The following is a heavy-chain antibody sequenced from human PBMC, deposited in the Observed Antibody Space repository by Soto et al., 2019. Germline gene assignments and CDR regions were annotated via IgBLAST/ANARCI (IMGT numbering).Heavy chain of an antibody. J-gene: IGHJ4*02. CDR1: VFALIGYW. V-gene: IGHV3-74*01. Sequence: QTVGSRRRSCSASVFALIGYWIHLFLQAPGDGLLWVSLINTDGRITTYAYSVKGRFTISRDNAKNTLYLQMNSLRAEDTAVYYCAGAHINMVTPHLNYRGQGALVTVYS. CDR2: INTDGRIT. CDR3: AGAHINMVTPHLNY. D-gene: IGHD3-10*01.